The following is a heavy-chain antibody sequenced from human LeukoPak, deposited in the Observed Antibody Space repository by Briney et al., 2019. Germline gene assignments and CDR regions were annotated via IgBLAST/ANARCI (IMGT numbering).Heavy chain of an antibody. CDR2: INHSGST. V-gene: IGHV4-34*01. J-gene: IGHJ5*02. D-gene: IGHD3-9*01. CDR3: ARGGGLRYFDWLLYGFDP. Sequence: PSETLSLTCAVYGVSFSGYYWSWVRQPPGKGVEWVGEINHSGSTNYNPSLKSRVTISVNTSKNQFSLKLSSVTAADTAVYYCARGGGLRYFDWLLYGFDPWGQGTLVTVSS. CDR1: GVSFSGYY.